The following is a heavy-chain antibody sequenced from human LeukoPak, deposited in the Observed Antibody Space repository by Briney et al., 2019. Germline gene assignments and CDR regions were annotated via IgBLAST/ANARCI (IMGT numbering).Heavy chain of an antibody. J-gene: IGHJ4*02. V-gene: IGHV3-23*01. CDR3: AKIRSSGYYGEFDY. Sequence: GGSLRLSCAASGFTFSIYAMNWVRQAPGKGLEWVSAISGGGSSTYYADSVKGRFTISRDNSKNTLYLQMNSLRAEDTALYYCAKIRSSGYYGEFDYWGQGTLDTVSS. CDR1: GFTFSIYA. D-gene: IGHD3-22*01. CDR2: ISGGGSST.